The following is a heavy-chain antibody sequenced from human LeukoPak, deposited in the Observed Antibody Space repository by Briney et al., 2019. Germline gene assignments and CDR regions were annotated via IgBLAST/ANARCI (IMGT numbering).Heavy chain of an antibody. CDR1: GFTFSSYA. Sequence: GGSLRLSCAASGFTFSSYAMHWVRQAPGKGLEWVAVISYDGSNKYYADSVKGRFTISRDNSKNTLYLQMNSLRAEDTAVHYCARDGWELLTSLYYFDYWGQGTLVTVSS. CDR3: ARDGWELLTSLYYFDY. J-gene: IGHJ4*02. D-gene: IGHD1-26*01. CDR2: ISYDGSNK. V-gene: IGHV3-30-3*01.